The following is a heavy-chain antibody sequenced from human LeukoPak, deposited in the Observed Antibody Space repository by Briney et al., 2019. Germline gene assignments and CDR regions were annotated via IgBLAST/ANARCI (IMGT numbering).Heavy chain of an antibody. CDR2: ISSSGSTI. CDR3: ARDWYHAIDY. CDR1: GFTFSSYE. D-gene: IGHD2-2*01. J-gene: IGHJ4*02. V-gene: IGHV3-48*03. Sequence: GGSLRLSCAASGFTFSSYEMNWVRQAPGKGLERVSYISSSGSTIYYADSVKGRFTISRDNAKNSLYLQMNSLRAEDTAVYYCARDWYHAIDYWGQGAQVTVSS.